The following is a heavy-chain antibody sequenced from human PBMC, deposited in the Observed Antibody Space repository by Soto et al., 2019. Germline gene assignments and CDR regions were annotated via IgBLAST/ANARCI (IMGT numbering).Heavy chain of an antibody. CDR1: GYIFTSYG. V-gene: IGHV1-18*04. J-gene: IGHJ4*02. Sequence: VPLVQSGAAVKKPGASVKVSCKASGYIFTSYGITWVRQAPGQGLEWMGWISTYNGNTNYAQKFQDRVTMTTDTSTSTAYMELRSLRSDDTAVYYCARDLIVTGTYFDYWGQGTLVTVSS. CDR2: ISTYNGNT. CDR3: ARDLIVTGTYFDY. D-gene: IGHD3-9*01.